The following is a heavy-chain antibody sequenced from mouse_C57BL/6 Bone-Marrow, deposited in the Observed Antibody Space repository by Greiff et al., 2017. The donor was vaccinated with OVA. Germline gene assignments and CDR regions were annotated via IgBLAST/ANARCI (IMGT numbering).Heavy chain of an antibody. Sequence: VHLVESGPELVKPGASVKISCKASGYTFTDYYINWVKQRPGQGLEWIGWIFPGSGSTYYNEKFKGKATLTVDKSSSTAYMLLSSLTSEDSAVYFCVGENLYAMDYWGQGTSVTVSS. CDR1: GYTFTDYY. CDR3: VGENLYAMDY. CDR2: IFPGSGST. J-gene: IGHJ4*01. V-gene: IGHV1-75*01. D-gene: IGHD4-1*01.